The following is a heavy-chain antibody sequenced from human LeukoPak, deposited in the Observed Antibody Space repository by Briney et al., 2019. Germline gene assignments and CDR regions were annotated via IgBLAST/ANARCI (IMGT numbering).Heavy chain of an antibody. V-gene: IGHV3-9*01. D-gene: IGHD3-9*01. CDR2: ISWNIGSI. Sequence: GGSLRPSCAPSGFTFDDYAMHWFRQAPGRGRGWVSGISWNIGSIGYADSVKGRFTISRDNAKNSLYLQMNSLRAEDTAMYYCAKAYRLRQFDWFSDRDAFDIWGQGTMVSVSS. CDR1: GFTFDDYA. J-gene: IGHJ3*02. CDR3: AKAYRLRQFDWFSDRDAFDI.